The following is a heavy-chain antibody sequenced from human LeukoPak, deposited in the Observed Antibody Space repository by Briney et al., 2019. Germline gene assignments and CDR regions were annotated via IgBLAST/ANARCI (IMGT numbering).Heavy chain of an antibody. CDR2: FDPEDGET. Sequence: ASVKVSCKVSGYTLTELSMHWVRQAPGKGLEWMGGFDPEDGETIYAQKFQGRVTMTEDTSTDTAYMELSSLRSEDTAIYYCATEYCASSSCRFGSWGQGTLVTVSS. J-gene: IGHJ4*02. CDR1: GYTLTELS. CDR3: ATEYCASSSCRFGS. D-gene: IGHD2-2*01. V-gene: IGHV1-24*01.